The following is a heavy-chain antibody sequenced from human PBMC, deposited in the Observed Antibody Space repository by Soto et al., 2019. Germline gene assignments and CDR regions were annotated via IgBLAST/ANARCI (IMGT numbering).Heavy chain of an antibody. CDR1: GGSISSYY. CDR3: ARVRGGDYYGFHTPFDY. D-gene: IGHD3-10*01. CDR2: IYYSGST. V-gene: IGHV4-59*01. Sequence: SETLSLTCTVSGGSISSYYWSWIRQPPGKGLEWIGYIYYSGSTNYNPSLKSRVTISVDTSKNQFSLKLSSVTAADTAVYYCARVRGGDYYGFHTPFDYWGQGTLVTVSS. J-gene: IGHJ4*02.